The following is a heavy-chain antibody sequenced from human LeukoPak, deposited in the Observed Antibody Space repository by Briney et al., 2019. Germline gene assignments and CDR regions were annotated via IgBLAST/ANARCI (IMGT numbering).Heavy chain of an antibody. CDR2: ISAYNGNT. Sequence: ASVKVSCKASGYTFTSYGISWVRQAPGRGLEWMGWISAYNGNTNYAQKLQGRVTMTTDTSTSTAYMELRSLRSDDTAVYYCARVVDYDSWSGYSDYYYYYMDVWGKGTTVTVSS. CDR1: GYTFTSYG. J-gene: IGHJ6*03. CDR3: ARVVDYDSWSGYSDYYYYYMDV. D-gene: IGHD3-3*01. V-gene: IGHV1-18*01.